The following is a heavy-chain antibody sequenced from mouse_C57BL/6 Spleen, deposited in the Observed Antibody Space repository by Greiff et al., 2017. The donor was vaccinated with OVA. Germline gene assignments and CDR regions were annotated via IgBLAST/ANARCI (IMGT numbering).Heavy chain of an antibody. Sequence: EVKLVESGGGLVKPGGSLKLSCAASGFTFSDYGMHWVRQAPEKGLAWVAYISSGSSTIYYADTVQRLVTSSSDNAKNTLFLQMTSLRSEDTAMYYCERRSPYGNSYAMDYWGQGTSVTVSS. V-gene: IGHV5-17*01. D-gene: IGHD2-1*01. CDR1: GFTFSDYG. CDR3: ERRSPYGNSYAMDY. J-gene: IGHJ4*01. CDR2: ISSGSSTI.